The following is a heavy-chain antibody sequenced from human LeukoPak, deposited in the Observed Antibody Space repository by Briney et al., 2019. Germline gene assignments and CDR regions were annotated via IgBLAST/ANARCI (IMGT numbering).Heavy chain of an antibody. CDR3: AKDTGIAVAGTFYY. V-gene: IGHV3-23*01. CDR1: GFTFSSYA. J-gene: IGHJ4*02. CDR2: ISGSGGST. Sequence: GGSLRLSCAAFGFTFSSYAMSWVRQAPGKGLEWVSAISGSGGSTYYADSVKGRFTISRDNSKNTLYLQMNSLRAEDTAVYYCAKDTGIAVAGTFYYWGQGTLVTVSS. D-gene: IGHD6-19*01.